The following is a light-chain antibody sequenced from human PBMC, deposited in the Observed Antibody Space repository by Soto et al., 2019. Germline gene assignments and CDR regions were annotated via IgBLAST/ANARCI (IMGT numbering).Light chain of an antibody. CDR2: EVN. CDR1: STDIGRYDL. CDR3: SSHAGRGSII. V-gene: IGLV2-23*02. J-gene: IGLJ2*01. Sequence: QSALTQPASVSGSPEQSITISCTGASTDIGRYDLVAWYQQDPGKAPKLMIYEVNKRPSGVSDRFSGSKSGNTASLTISGLQAEDEADYFCSSHAGRGSIIFGGGTKLTVL.